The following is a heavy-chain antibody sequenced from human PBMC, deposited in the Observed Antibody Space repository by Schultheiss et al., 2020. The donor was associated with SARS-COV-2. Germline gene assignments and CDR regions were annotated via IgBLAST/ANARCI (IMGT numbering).Heavy chain of an antibody. CDR1: GGSISSYY. CDR3: ARGLIVVVPSPILGLGPYYNDYHMEA. Sequence: SQTLSLTCTVSGGSISSYYWSWIRQHPGKGLEWIGYIYYSGSTNYNPSLKSRVTISVDTSKNQFSLKLSSVTAADTAIYYCARGLIVVVPSPILGLGPYYNDYHMEAWGKGTTVTVSS. V-gene: IGHV4-59*12. CDR2: IYYSGST. J-gene: IGHJ6*03. D-gene: IGHD2-2*02.